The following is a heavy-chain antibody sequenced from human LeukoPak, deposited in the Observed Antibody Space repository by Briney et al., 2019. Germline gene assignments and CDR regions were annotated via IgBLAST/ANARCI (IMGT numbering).Heavy chain of an antibody. J-gene: IGHJ6*03. D-gene: IGHD2/OR15-2a*01. CDR1: GFTFSNAW. Sequence: GGSLRLSCAASGFTFSNAWMSWVRQAPGKGLEWVANIKQDGSEKYYVDSVKGRFTISRDNAKNSLYLQMNSLRVEETAVYYCAKDMAFRSYYYMDVWGKGTTVTVSS. CDR3: AKDMAFRSYYYMDV. CDR2: IKQDGSEK. V-gene: IGHV3-7*01.